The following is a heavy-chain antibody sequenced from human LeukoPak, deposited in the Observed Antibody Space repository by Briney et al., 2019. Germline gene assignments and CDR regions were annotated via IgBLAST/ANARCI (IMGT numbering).Heavy chain of an antibody. Sequence: GGSLRLSCAASGFTVSSNYMTWVRQAPGKGLEWVSVIYSGGCTYYADSVKGRFTISRDNSKNTLYLQMNSLGAEDTAVYYCARAVTVVTAIHDWGQGTLVTVSS. V-gene: IGHV3-53*01. CDR1: GFTVSSNY. D-gene: IGHD2-21*02. CDR3: ARAVTVVTAIHD. CDR2: IYSGGCT. J-gene: IGHJ4*02.